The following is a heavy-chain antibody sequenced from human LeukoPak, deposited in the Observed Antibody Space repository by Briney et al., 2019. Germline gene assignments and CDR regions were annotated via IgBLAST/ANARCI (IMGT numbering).Heavy chain of an antibody. D-gene: IGHD3-3*01. Sequence: GGSLRLSCAASGFSFSNYGMHWVRQAPGKGLEWVAVIWHDGTNQHYVDSVKGRFTVSRDNSKNTLYLQMNSLRGEDTAVYYCARWRDNFYYYLDVWGKGTRVTVSS. CDR2: IWHDGTNQ. J-gene: IGHJ6*03. V-gene: IGHV3-33*01. CDR1: GFSFSNYG. CDR3: ARWRDNFYYYLDV.